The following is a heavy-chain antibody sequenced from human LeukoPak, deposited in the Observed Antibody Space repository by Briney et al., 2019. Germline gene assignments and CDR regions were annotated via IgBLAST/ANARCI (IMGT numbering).Heavy chain of an antibody. V-gene: IGHV4-59*08. CDR1: GGSISSYS. Sequence: PSETLSLTCTVSGGSISSYSWSWIRQPPGKGLEWVGSINYSGTTNYIPPLKSRVTISVDTFKSQFSLKMTSVTAADTAVYYCARHGPGGYYNYGMDVWGQGTTVTVSS. CDR2: INYSGTT. D-gene: IGHD2-8*02. CDR3: ARHGPGGYYNYGMDV. J-gene: IGHJ6*02.